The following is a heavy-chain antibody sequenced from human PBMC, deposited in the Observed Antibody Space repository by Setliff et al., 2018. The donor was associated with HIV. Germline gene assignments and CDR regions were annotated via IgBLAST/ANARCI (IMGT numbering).Heavy chain of an antibody. CDR2: VIPSTGDT. V-gene: IGHV1-46*01. CDR1: GYTFTSYY. J-gene: IGHJ3*02. D-gene: IGHD1-26*01. Sequence: ASVKVSCKASGYTFTSYYIHWVRQAPGQGLEWMGIVIPSTGDTNYAQNFQGRVTMTRDTSTNTVYMDLSSLKSEDTAVYYCARNTDVDSVYRPFHIWGQGTMVTVSS. CDR3: ARNTDVDSVYRPFHI.